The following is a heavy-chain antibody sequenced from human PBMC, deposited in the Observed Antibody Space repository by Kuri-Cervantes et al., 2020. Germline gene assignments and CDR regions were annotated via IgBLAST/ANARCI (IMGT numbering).Heavy chain of an antibody. Sequence: SQTLSLTCAVSGYSISSGYYWGWIRQPPGKGLEWIGSIYHSGSTYYNPSLKSRVTISVDTSKNQFSLKLTSVTAADTAVYYCARADPDCSSASCYLPSGRHYYYYYMDVWGKGTTVTVSS. CDR2: IYHSGST. V-gene: IGHV4-38-2*01. J-gene: IGHJ6*03. D-gene: IGHD2-2*01. CDR1: GYSISSGYY. CDR3: ARADPDCSSASCYLPSGRHYYYYYMDV.